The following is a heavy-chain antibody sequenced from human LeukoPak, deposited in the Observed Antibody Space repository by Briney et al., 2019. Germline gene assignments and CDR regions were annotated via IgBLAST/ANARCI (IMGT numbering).Heavy chain of an antibody. V-gene: IGHV3-23*01. D-gene: IGHD3-10*01. CDR2: ISGSGGTT. Sequence: GGSLRLSCAASGFTFSSYGMSWVRQAPGKGLEWVSGISGSGGTTYYAGSVKGRFTISRDNSKNTLYLQMNSLRAEDTAVYYCAKSFWWFGEFSPFDIWGQGTMVTVSS. CDR3: AKSFWWFGEFSPFDI. J-gene: IGHJ3*02. CDR1: GFTFSSYG.